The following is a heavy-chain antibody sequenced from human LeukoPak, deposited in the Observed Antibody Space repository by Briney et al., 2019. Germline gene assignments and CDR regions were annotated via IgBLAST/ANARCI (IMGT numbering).Heavy chain of an antibody. CDR3: AKDACRFGDLLLYNSEY. J-gene: IGHJ4*02. CDR2: ISISGGST. V-gene: IGHV3-23*01. CDR1: GFTFSKYG. D-gene: IGHD3-10*01. Sequence: GGSLRLSCAASGFTFSKYGMSWVRQAPGKGLEWVSVISISGGSTYYADSVKGRFTISRDNSKNTLYLKMNSLRAEDTAVYHCAKDACRFGDLLLYNSEYWGQGTIVTVSP.